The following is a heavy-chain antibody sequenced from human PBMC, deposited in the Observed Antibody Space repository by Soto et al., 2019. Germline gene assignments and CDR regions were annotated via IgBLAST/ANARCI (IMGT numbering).Heavy chain of an antibody. D-gene: IGHD2-15*01. CDR2: TIPLFSTS. CDR1: AGTFNNYA. V-gene: IGHV1-69*06. CDR3: ASAGGRPYYYYGIDV. Sequence: QAQLVQSGPEVKKPGSSVTVSCKASAGTFNNYAICWVRQAPGQGLEWMGGTIPLFSTSSYAQKFQGRVTITADKSTSTVYMEMRNLRSEHTALYYCASAGGRPYYYYGIDVWGQGTTVTVS. J-gene: IGHJ6*02.